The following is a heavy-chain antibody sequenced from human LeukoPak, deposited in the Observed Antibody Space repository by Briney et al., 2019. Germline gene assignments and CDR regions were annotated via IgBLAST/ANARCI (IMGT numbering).Heavy chain of an antibody. Sequence: PGGSLRLSCAASGFTFSSYAMSWVRQAPGKGLEWVSAISGSGGSTYYADSVKGRFTISRDNSKNTVYLQMNSLRAEDTGVHYCAKAHRRYCSSTSCYWDYWGQGTLVTVSS. D-gene: IGHD2-2*01. J-gene: IGHJ4*02. V-gene: IGHV3-23*01. CDR3: AKAHRRYCSSTSCYWDY. CDR1: GFTFSSYA. CDR2: ISGSGGST.